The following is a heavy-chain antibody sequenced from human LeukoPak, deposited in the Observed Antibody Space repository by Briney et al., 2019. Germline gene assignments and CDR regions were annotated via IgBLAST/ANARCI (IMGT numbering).Heavy chain of an antibody. CDR1: QFSFSDYA. CDR2: ISDDGSIK. Sequence: SGGSLRLSCAASQFSFSDYAMHWVRQAPDKGLEWVAVISDDGSIKIYRDSVKGRFTISRDNSKNTLYLEMNSLRADDTALDYCARDFVPGSPYYFDFWGQGTLVTVSS. CDR3: ARDFVPGSPYYFDF. D-gene: IGHD3-10*01. V-gene: IGHV3-30*04. J-gene: IGHJ4*02.